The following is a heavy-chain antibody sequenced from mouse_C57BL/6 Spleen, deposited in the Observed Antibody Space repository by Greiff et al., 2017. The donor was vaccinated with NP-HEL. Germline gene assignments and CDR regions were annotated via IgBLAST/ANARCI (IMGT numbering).Heavy chain of an antibody. D-gene: IGHD2-3*01. CDR2: IDPETGGT. V-gene: IGHV1-15*01. Sequence: VKLMESGAELVRPGASVTLSCKASGYTFTDYEMHWVKQTPVHGLEWIGAIDPETGGTAYNQKFKGKAILTADKSSSTAYMELRSLTSEDSAVYYCTRDDGYYEGYAMDYWGQGTSVTVSS. CDR3: TRDDGYYEGYAMDY. CDR1: GYTFTDYE. J-gene: IGHJ4*01.